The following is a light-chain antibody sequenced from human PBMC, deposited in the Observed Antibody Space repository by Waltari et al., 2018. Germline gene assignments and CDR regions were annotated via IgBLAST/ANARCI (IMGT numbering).Light chain of an antibody. J-gene: IGKJ2*01. V-gene: IGKV3-15*01. CDR3: QQYDNLPPYT. Sequence: EIVMTQSPATLSVSPGERATLSCRASQSVSSRLAWYQQKPGQAPRLLIYDTSRRATGIPARFTGSGSGTEYTLTIGSLQSEDFAIYYCQQYDNLPPYTFGQGTKLESK. CDR2: DTS. CDR1: QSVSSR.